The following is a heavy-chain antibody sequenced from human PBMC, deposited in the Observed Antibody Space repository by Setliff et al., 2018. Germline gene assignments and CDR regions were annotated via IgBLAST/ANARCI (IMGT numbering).Heavy chain of an antibody. V-gene: IGHV3-30-3*01. CDR2: ISYDGSNK. CDR3: ARERRIYSYAIDY. D-gene: IGHD5-18*01. CDR1: GFTFSSYA. J-gene: IGHJ4*02. Sequence: GGSLRLSCAASGFTFSSYAMHWVRQAPGKGLEWVAVISYDGSNKYYADSVKGRFTISRDNSKNTLYLQMNSLRAEDTAVYYCARERRIYSYAIDYWGQGTLVTVSS.